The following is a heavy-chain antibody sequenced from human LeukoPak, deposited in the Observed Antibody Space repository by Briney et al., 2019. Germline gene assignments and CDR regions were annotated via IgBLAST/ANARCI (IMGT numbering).Heavy chain of an antibody. Sequence: PGGSLRLSCAASGFTFSSYGIHWVRQAPGKGLEWVAVIWYDGSNKYYADSVKGRFTISRDNSKNTLYLQMNSLRAEDTAVYYCARDQFASDYGDQRGWFDPWGQGTLVTVSS. V-gene: IGHV3-33*01. D-gene: IGHD4-17*01. CDR2: IWYDGSNK. CDR3: ARDQFASDYGDQRGWFDP. CDR1: GFTFSSYG. J-gene: IGHJ5*02.